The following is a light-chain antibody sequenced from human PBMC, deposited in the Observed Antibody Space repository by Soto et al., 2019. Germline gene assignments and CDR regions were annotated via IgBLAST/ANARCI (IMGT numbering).Light chain of an antibody. CDR2: HAS. V-gene: IGKV1-5*01. Sequence: DPQITPSPSSLPASVGVIVTITCRASQSISNWLAWYQQKPGTAPKVLIYHASNLQSGVPSRFSGSGSGTEFTLTISSLQPDDFATYYCQQYNSYSFGQGAKVDI. J-gene: IGKJ1*01. CDR3: QQYNSYS. CDR1: QSISNW.